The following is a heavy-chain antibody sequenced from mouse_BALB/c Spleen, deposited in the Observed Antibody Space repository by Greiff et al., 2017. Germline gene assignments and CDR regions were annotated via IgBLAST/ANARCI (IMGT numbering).Heavy chain of an antibody. CDR2: ISSGGSYT. CDR3: TREGGAY. Sequence: EVKLVESGGGLVKPGGSLKLSCAASGFTFSSYTMSWVRQTPEKRLEWVATISSGGSYTYYPDSVKGRFTISRDNAKNTLYLQMSSLKSEDTAMYYCTREGGAYWGQGTLVTVSA. V-gene: IGHV5-6-4*01. J-gene: IGHJ3*01. CDR1: GFTFSSYT.